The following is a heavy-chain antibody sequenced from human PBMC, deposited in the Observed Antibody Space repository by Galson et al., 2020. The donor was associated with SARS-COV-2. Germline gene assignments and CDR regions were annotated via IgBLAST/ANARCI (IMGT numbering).Heavy chain of an antibody. CDR3: ARDLYCSGGTWKDCFDP. J-gene: IGHJ5*02. CDR1: DYTFLTYG. Sequence: ASVTVSCKASDYTFLTYGIRWVRQAPGQGLEWMGWISGDNGRPNYAPKFQGRVTMTTDTSTSTAYMELRRLRSDDTALYYCARDLYCSGGTWKDCFDPWGQGTLVTVSS. D-gene: IGHD2-15*01. V-gene: IGHV1-18*04. CDR2: ISGDNGRP.